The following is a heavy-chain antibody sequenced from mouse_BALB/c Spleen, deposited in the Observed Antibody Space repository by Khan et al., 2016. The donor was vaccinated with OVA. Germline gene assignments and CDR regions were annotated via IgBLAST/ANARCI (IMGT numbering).Heavy chain of an antibody. V-gene: IGHV3-2*02. J-gene: IGHJ2*01. Sequence: VQLQESGPGLVKPSQSLSLTCTVTGYSITSGYGWNWIRQFPGNKLEWMGYISYSGRTNYNPSPKSLIFINRDTSKNQFFLQLNSVTTEDTATYYCARTARIKYWGQGTTLTVSS. CDR3: ARTARIKY. CDR1: GYSITSGYG. D-gene: IGHD1-2*01. CDR2: ISYSGRT.